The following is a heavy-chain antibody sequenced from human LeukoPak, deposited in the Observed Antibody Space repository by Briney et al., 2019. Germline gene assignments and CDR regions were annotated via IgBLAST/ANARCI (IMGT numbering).Heavy chain of an antibody. Sequence: TSETLSLTCTVSGGSISSYYWAWIRQPPGKGLEWIGYIYYSGTTKYNPSLESRVTISVDTSRNQFSLKLSSVTAADTAVYYCARDSRGAGPDFDYWGQGTLVTVSS. J-gene: IGHJ4*02. D-gene: IGHD6-19*01. CDR3: ARDSRGAGPDFDY. CDR2: IYYSGTT. CDR1: GGSISSYY. V-gene: IGHV4-59*01.